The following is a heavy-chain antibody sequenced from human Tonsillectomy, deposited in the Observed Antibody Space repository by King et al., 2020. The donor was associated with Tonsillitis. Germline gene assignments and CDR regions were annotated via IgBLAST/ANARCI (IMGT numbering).Heavy chain of an antibody. CDR1: GGSIRSGDDY. D-gene: IGHD3-22*01. CDR3: ARDLRLGAFDP. CDR2: ISYSGST. J-gene: IGHJ5*02. V-gene: IGHV4-30-4*01. Sequence: VQLQESGPGLVKPSQTLSLTCTVAGGSIRSGDDYWSWIRQPPGKGLEWIGYISYSGSTYSNPSPKSRFTISVDTSKNQFSLKLSSVTAADTAVYYCARDLRLGAFDPWGQGTLVTVSS.